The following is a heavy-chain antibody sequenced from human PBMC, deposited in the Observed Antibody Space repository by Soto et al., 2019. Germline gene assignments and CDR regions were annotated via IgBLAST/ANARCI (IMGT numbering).Heavy chain of an antibody. V-gene: IGHV1-2*04. CDR1: GYTFTGYY. D-gene: IGHD5-18*01. J-gene: IGHJ4*02. CDR2: INPNSGGT. CDR3: ASGRNVDTAMAPFDY. Sequence: QVQLVQSGAEVKKPGASVKVSCKASGYTFTGYYMHWVRQAPGQGLEWMGWINPNSGGTNYAQKLQGWVTMTRDTSISTAYMELSRLRSDDTAVYYCASGRNVDTAMAPFDYWGQGTLVTVSS.